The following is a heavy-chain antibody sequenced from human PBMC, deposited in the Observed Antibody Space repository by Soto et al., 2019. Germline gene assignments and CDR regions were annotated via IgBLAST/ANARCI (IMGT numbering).Heavy chain of an antibody. D-gene: IGHD3-22*01. CDR1: GFTVYNNY. CDR2: TYSGGNT. CDR3: ARAPMSPL. J-gene: IGHJ4*02. V-gene: IGHV3-53*02. Sequence: EVQLVETGGGLIQPGGSLRLCCAASGFTVYNNYMNWVRQAPGKGLEWVSVTYSGGNTFYADSVRGRFTISRDSSKNTLYLQMNSLKDEDTAIYYCARAPMSPLWGQGTLVTVSS.